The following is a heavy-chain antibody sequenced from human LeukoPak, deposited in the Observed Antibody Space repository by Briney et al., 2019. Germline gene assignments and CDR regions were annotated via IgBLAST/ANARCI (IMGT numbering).Heavy chain of an antibody. J-gene: IGHJ4*02. Sequence: PGGSLRLSCAASGFTFSSYDMTWVRQAPGKGLEWVSYIGGGGTVMYYADSVKGRLTVSRDNAKNSLYLQMNSLRDEDTAVYYWARDPHGYEDYWGQGTLVTVSS. CDR3: ARDPHGYEDY. CDR1: GFTFSSYD. CDR2: IGGGGTVM. D-gene: IGHD5-12*01. V-gene: IGHV3-48*02.